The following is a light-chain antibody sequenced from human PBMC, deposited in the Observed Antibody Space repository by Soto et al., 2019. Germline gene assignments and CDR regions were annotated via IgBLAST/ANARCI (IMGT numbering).Light chain of an antibody. V-gene: IGKV3-20*01. J-gene: IGKJ1*01. CDR2: GAS. CDR1: HSIPSSY. CDR3: QQYDSSPPT. Sequence: EIVLTQSPDTLSLSPGERATLSCRASHSIPSSYLAWFQHKPGQAPRLLIYGASSTATVTPDRISGSGSGTDFTLTISRLDPEDFAVYCWQQYDSSPPTFGQGTKVEIK.